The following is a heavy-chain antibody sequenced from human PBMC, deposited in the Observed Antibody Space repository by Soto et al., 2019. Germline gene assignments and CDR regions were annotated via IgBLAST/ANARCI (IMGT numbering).Heavy chain of an antibody. V-gene: IGHV3-30*03. D-gene: IGHD6-13*01. CDR3: ARDQTGITTAGGGRIDR. CDR2: VSFDGSNK. Sequence: QVQLVESGGGVVQPGRSLRLSCAASGFTFSSHGMHWVRQAPGKGLECVAIVSFDGSNKYYADSVKGRFTISRDNSKNTLYLQMSGLTPEDTAFYYCARDQTGITTAGGGRIDRWGQGTLVTVSS. CDR1: GFTFSSHG. J-gene: IGHJ5*02.